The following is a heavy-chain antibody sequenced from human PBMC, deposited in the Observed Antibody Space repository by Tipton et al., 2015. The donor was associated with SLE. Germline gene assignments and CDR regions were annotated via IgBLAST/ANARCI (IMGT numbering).Heavy chain of an antibody. CDR1: GYTFTSYY. D-gene: IGHD5-18*01. J-gene: IGHJ4*02. Sequence: QLVQSGPEVKKPGASVKVSCKASGYTFTSYYMHWVRQAPGQGLEWMGIINPSGGSTSYAQKFQGRVTMTRDTSTSTVYMELSSLRSEDTAVYYCARTVVDMVTRSYFDYWGQGTLVTVSS. CDR3: ARTVVDMVTRSYFDY. CDR2: INPSGGST. V-gene: IGHV1-46*01.